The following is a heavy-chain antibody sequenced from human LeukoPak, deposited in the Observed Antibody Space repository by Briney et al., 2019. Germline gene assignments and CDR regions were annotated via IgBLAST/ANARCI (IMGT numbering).Heavy chain of an antibody. V-gene: IGHV4-4*09. D-gene: IGHD3-22*01. CDR1: GGSISSYY. Sequence: LETLSLTCTVSGGSISSYYWSWIRQPPGKGLEWIGYIYTSGSTNYNPSLKSRVTISVDTSKNQFSLKLSSVTAADTAVYYCACLYYYDSSGYVFDPWGQGTLATVSS. CDR3: ACLYYYDSSGYVFDP. J-gene: IGHJ5*02. CDR2: IYTSGST.